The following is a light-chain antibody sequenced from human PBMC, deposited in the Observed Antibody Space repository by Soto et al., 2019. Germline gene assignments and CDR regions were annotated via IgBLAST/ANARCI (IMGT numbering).Light chain of an antibody. J-gene: IGKJ4*01. CDR2: HAS. V-gene: IGKV3-15*01. CDR1: QSVSNN. Sequence: EIVMTQSPATLSVSPGERATLSCRASQSVSNNLAWYQQKPGQAPRLLIYHASTGATGIPARFSASGSGTALTLTISSVQSEDFAVYYCQQYNEWPLTFGGGTKVEIK. CDR3: QQYNEWPLT.